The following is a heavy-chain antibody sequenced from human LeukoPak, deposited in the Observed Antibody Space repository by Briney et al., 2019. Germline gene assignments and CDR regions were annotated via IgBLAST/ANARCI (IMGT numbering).Heavy chain of an antibody. V-gene: IGHV3-30*02. Sequence: GGSLRLPCAASGFTFSSYGMHWVRQAPGKGLEWVAFIRYDGSNKYYADSVKGRFTISRDNSKNTLYLQMNSLRAEDTAVYYCAKDPDYGDYGYYYMDVWGKGTTVTVSS. CDR3: AKDPDYGDYGYYYMDV. J-gene: IGHJ6*03. D-gene: IGHD4-17*01. CDR1: GFTFSSYG. CDR2: IRYDGSNK.